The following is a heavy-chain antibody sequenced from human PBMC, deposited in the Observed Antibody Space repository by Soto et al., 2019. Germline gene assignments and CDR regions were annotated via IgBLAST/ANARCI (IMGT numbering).Heavy chain of an antibody. J-gene: IGHJ4*02. V-gene: IGHV3-7*01. CDR3: ARDSYRGSPTGSDY. CDR1: GFTFSSYW. Sequence: EVQLVESGGGLVQPGGSLRLSCAASGFTFSSYWMSWVRQAPGKGLEWVANIKQDGSEKYYVDSVKGRFTISRDNAKNSLYLQMNRLRAEDTAVYYCARDSYRGSPTGSDYWGQGTLVTVSS. CDR2: IKQDGSEK. D-gene: IGHD1-26*01.